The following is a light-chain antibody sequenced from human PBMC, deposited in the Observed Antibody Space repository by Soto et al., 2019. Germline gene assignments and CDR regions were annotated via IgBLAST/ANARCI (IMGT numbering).Light chain of an antibody. V-gene: IGKV1-5*03. J-gene: IGKJ1*01. CDR3: QQYNXYPWX. Sequence: DIQMTQSPSTLSASVGDRVTITCRASQSISSWLAWYQQKPGKAPKLLIYKASSLESGVPSRFSGSGSGTEFTLTISSLQPDDFATYXXQQYNXYPWXXGXGTKVEIK. CDR2: KAS. CDR1: QSISSW.